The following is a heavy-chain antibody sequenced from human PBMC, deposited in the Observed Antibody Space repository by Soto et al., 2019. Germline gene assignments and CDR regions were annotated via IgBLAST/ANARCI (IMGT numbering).Heavy chain of an antibody. Sequence: QVQLQQWGAGLLKPSETLSLTCAVYGGSFSGYYWSWIRQPPGKGLEWIGEINHSGSTNYNPSLKGRGTISVATSKNPFSLKLSYVTAADTAVYYCERGEYGSGSPVFDYWGQGTLVAVSS. CDR3: ERGEYGSGSPVFDY. CDR2: INHSGST. V-gene: IGHV4-34*01. D-gene: IGHD3-10*01. CDR1: GGSFSGYY. J-gene: IGHJ4*02.